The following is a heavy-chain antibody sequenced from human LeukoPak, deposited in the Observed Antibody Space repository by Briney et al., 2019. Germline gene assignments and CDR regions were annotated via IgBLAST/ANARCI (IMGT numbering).Heavy chain of an antibody. J-gene: IGHJ4*02. Sequence: GGSLRLPCVASGFPYSSYWMTWVRQAPGKGLEWVANIKQDGSKKSYVDSVKGRFTISRDNAKNSLYLQMNSLRAEDTAIYYCTRVGYIDEGIDYWGQGTLVTVSS. D-gene: IGHD5-24*01. CDR3: TRVGYIDEGIDY. V-gene: IGHV3-7*04. CDR2: IKQDGSKK. CDR1: GFPYSSYW.